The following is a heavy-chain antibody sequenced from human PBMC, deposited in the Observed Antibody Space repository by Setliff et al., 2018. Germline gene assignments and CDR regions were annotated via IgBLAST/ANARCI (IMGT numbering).Heavy chain of an antibody. V-gene: IGHV3-30*04. CDR2: ISYDGTIT. J-gene: IGHJ4*02. CDR3: ASSSGGNYEAYFDY. Sequence: GGSLRLFCAASGFLYSNNAFHWVRQTPGKGLEWVAVISYDGTITHYVDSVKGRFSISRDNSQNTLYLQMNSLSPEDTALYYCASSSGGNYEAYFDYWGQGTLVTVSS. CDR1: GFLYSNNA. D-gene: IGHD2-15*01.